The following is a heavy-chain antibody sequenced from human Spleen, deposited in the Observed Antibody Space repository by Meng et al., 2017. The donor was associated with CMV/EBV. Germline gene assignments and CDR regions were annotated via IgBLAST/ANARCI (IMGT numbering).Heavy chain of an antibody. V-gene: IGHV4-34*01. CDR3: ARGARGIVLVPATIWFDP. CDR2: INHSGST. Sequence: SETLSLTCAVYGGSFSDYLWTWIRQSPGKGLEWIGEINHSGSTNYNPSLKSRVTISEDTSKNQFSLKLTSVTTADTAVYYCARGARGIVLVPATIWFDPWGQGTLVTVSS. CDR1: GGSFSDYL. J-gene: IGHJ5*02. D-gene: IGHD2-2*01.